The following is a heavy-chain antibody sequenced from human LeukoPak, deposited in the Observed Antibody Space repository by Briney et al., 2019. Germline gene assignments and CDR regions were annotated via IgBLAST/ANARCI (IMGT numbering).Heavy chain of an antibody. J-gene: IGHJ4*02. D-gene: IGHD3-10*01. CDR2: ISDSGGRT. V-gene: IGHV3-23*01. CDR3: AKRGVVIRVILVGFHKEAYYFDS. Sequence: QPGGSLRLSSAVYGITLSNYGMSWVRQAPGKGLEWVAGISDSGGRTKYADSVKGRFTISRDNPKNTLYLQMNSLRAEDTAVYFCAKRGVVIRVILVGFHKEAYYFDSWGQGALVTVSS. CDR1: GITLSNYG.